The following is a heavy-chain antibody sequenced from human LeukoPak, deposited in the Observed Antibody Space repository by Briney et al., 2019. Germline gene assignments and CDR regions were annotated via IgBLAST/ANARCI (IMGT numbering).Heavy chain of an antibody. CDR1: GFTFSGYA. D-gene: IGHD2-2*01. Sequence: GGSLRLSCAASGFTFSGYAMSWVRQAPGKGLEWVSAISGSGGSTYYADSVKGRFTISRDNSKNTLYLQMNSLRAEDTAVYYCAKSGPCSSTSCSADYWGQGTLVTVSS. CDR3: AKSGPCSSTSCSADY. CDR2: ISGSGGST. J-gene: IGHJ4*02. V-gene: IGHV3-23*01.